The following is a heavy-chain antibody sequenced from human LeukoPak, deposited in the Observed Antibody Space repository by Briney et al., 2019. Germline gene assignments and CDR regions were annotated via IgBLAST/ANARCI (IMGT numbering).Heavy chain of an antibody. V-gene: IGHV4-30-2*01. D-gene: IGHD6-6*01. J-gene: IGHJ5*02. CDR2: IYHSGST. CDR1: GGSISSGNYY. CDR3: ASYRRYSSSPGWFDP. Sequence: PSQTLSLTCNVSGGSISSGNYYWSWIRQPPGKGLEWIGYIYHSGSTYYNPSLKSRVTISVDRSKNQFSLKLSSVTAADTAVYYCASYRRYSSSPGWFDPWGQGTLVTVSS.